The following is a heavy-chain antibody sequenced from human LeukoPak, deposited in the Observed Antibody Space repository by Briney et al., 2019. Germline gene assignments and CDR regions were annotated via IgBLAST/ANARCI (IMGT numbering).Heavy chain of an antibody. Sequence: PGGSLRLSCAASGFXFSSYAISWVRQAPGKGLEWVSAISGSGGSTYYADSVKGRFTISRDNSKNTLYLQMNSLRAEDTAVYYCAKDSNYYGSGSYFDYWGQGTLVTVSS. J-gene: IGHJ4*02. CDR2: ISGSGGST. D-gene: IGHD3-10*01. V-gene: IGHV3-23*01. CDR1: GFXFSSYA. CDR3: AKDSNYYGSGSYFDY.